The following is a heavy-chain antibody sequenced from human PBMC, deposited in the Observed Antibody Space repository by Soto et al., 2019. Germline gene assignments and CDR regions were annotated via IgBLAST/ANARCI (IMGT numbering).Heavy chain of an antibody. CDR1: GGSITSSSYY. J-gene: IGHJ5*02. CDR3: LLPLWFGELFRFDP. Sequence: PETLSLTCTVSGGSITSSSYYWGWIRQPPGKGLEWIGTIYYSGSTYYNPSLKSRVTISVDTSKNQFSLNLSSVTAADTAVYCCLLPLWFGELFRFDPWGQGTLVTVSS. V-gene: IGHV4-39*03. CDR2: IYYSGST. D-gene: IGHD3-10*01.